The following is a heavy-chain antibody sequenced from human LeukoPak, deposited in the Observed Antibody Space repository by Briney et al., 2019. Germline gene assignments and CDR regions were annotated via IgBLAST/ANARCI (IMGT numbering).Heavy chain of an antibody. D-gene: IGHD1-20*01. CDR2: IGQDGSAK. V-gene: IGHV3-7*01. CDR1: GFTFSSYW. Sequence: GGSLRLSCATSGFTFSSYWMSWVRQVPGKGLELVASIGQDGSAKTYVDSVKGRFTISRDNAKNSLYLQMNSLTAEDTAVYYCVYVAYNWNPGSAWGQGTLVTVSS. CDR3: VYVAYNWNPGSA. J-gene: IGHJ5*02.